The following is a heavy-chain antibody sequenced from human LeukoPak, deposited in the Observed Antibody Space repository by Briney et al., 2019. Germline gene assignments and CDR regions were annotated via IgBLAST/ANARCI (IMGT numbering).Heavy chain of an antibody. Sequence: GGSLRLSCAASGFTFSSYGMHWVRQAPGKGLEWVAVISYDGSNRYYADSVKGRFTISRDNSKNTLYLQMTSLRAEDTAVYYCAKDHYVGLQGTPAHFDYWGQGTLVTVSS. CDR3: AKDHYVGLQGTPAHFDY. CDR1: GFTFSSYG. J-gene: IGHJ4*02. D-gene: IGHD1-1*01. V-gene: IGHV3-30*18. CDR2: ISYDGSNR.